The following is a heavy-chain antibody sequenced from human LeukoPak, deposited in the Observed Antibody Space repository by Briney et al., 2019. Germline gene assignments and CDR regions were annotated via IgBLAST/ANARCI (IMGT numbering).Heavy chain of an antibody. CDR2: ISSSGTTK. D-gene: IGHD4-23*01. CDR1: GFIFSTYK. Sequence: GGSLRLSCAAAGFIFSTYKMNWVRQAPGKGLEWVSYISSSGTTKYYADSVKGRFTISRDNAKNSLYLQMNSLRDEDTAVYYCVRDRAGGNSVWFDPWGQGTLVTVSS. CDR3: VRDRAGGNSVWFDP. J-gene: IGHJ5*02. V-gene: IGHV3-48*02.